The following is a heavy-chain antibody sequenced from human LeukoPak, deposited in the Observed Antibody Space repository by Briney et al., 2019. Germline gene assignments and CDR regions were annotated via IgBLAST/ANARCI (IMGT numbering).Heavy chain of an antibody. J-gene: IGHJ4*02. CDR2: IYYSGST. CDR3: ARVPRELPSWFDY. D-gene: IGHD1-26*01. Sequence: SETLSLTCTVSGGSISSYYWSWIRQPPGKGLEWIGYIYYSGSTNYNPSLKSRVTISVDTSKNQFSLKLSSVTAADTAVYYCARVPRELPSWFDYWGQGTLVTVSS. V-gene: IGHV4-59*08. CDR1: GGSISSYY.